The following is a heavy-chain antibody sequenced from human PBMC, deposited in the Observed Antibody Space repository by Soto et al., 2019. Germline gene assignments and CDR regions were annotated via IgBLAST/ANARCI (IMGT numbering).Heavy chain of an antibody. D-gene: IGHD5-18*01. Sequence: SETLSLTCTVSGDSISTNSYSWGWIRQPPGQGLEWIGLFYYSGSTHYNPSLKSRLTVSVDTSKNQFSLKLSSVTAADTAVYYCARGQGGYSYPNWFDPWGQGTLVTVSS. V-gene: IGHV4-39*01. CDR3: ARGQGGYSYPNWFDP. CDR1: GDSISTNSYS. J-gene: IGHJ5*02. CDR2: FYYSGST.